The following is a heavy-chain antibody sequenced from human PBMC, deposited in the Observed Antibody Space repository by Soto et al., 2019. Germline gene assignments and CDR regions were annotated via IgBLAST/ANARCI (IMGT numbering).Heavy chain of an antibody. CDR3: ARHNYGSGSTYFDY. Sequence: QVQLQESGPGLVKPSETLSLTCTVSGGSISSYYWSWIRQPPGKGLEWIGYIYYSGSTNYNPSLKSRVTISVDTAQNQFSLKRNSMTAADTAVYYCARHNYGSGSTYFDYWGQGTLVTVSS. CDR2: IYYSGST. D-gene: IGHD3-10*01. J-gene: IGHJ4*02. V-gene: IGHV4-59*08. CDR1: GGSISSYY.